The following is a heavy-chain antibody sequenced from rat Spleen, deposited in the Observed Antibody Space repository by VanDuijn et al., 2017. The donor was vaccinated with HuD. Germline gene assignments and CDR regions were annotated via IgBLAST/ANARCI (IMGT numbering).Heavy chain of an antibody. D-gene: IGHD4-3*01. CDR1: GFTFSNYY. CDR3: ARHGWGYGVMDA. V-gene: IGHV5-7*01. Sequence: EVQLVESGGGLVQPGRSLKLSCAASGFTFSNYYMAWVRQAPKKGLEWVATISYDGSSTYYRDSVKGRITISRDNAKSTLYLQMDSLRSEDTATYYCARHGWGYGVMDAWGQGASVTVSS. J-gene: IGHJ4*01. CDR2: ISYDGSST.